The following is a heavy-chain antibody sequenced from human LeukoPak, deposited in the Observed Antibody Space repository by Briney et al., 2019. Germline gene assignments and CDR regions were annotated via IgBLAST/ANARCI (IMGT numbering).Heavy chain of an antibody. V-gene: IGHV1-2*02. Sequence: ASVKVSCKASGYTFTGYYMHWVRQAPGQGLEWMGWINPNSGGTIYAQKFQGRVTMTEDTSTDTAYMELSSLRSEDTAVYYCATVVRVWELKVYYFDYWGQGTLVTVSS. J-gene: IGHJ4*02. CDR2: INPNSGGT. CDR1: GYTFTGYY. CDR3: ATVVRVWELKVYYFDY. D-gene: IGHD1-26*01.